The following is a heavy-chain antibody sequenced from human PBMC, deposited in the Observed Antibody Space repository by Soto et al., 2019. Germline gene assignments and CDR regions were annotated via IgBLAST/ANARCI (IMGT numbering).Heavy chain of an antibody. V-gene: IGHV4-39*01. CDR3: ARLTRDWEVNYYYYYGMDV. J-gene: IGHJ6*02. Sequence: SETLSLTCTVSGGTISSNSHYWGWIRQPPGKGMEWIGTIFYSGSIFYNPSLKSRVTLSVDRSKNQFSLKLSSVTAADTAVYYCARLTRDWEVNYYYYYGMDVWGQGTTVTVSS. CDR1: GGTISSNSHY. CDR2: IFYSGSI. D-gene: IGHD2-21*02.